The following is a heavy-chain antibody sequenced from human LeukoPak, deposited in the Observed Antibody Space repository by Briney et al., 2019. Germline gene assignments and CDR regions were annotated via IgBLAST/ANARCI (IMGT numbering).Heavy chain of an antibody. CDR1: GYSISSGYY. CDR3: ARSRDGYTGYFDY. V-gene: IGHV4-38-2*02. Sequence: KPSETLSLTCTVSGYSISSGYYWGWTRQPPGKGLEWIGSIYHSGSTYYNPSLKSRVTISVDTSKNQFSLKLSSVTAADTAVYYCARSRDGYTGYFDYWGQGTLVTVSS. CDR2: IYHSGST. J-gene: IGHJ4*02. D-gene: IGHD5-24*01.